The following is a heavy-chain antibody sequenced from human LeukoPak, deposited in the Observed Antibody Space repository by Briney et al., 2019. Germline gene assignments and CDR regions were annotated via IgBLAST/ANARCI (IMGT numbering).Heavy chain of an antibody. J-gene: IGHJ5*02. V-gene: IGHV1-18*04. CDR3: ARVAADIVVVPAASFNGWFDP. CDR2: ISAYNGNT. Sequence: ASVKVSCKASGYTFTGYYMHWVRQAPGQGLEWMGWISAYNGNTNYAQKLQGRVTMTTDTSTSTAYMELRSLRSDDTAVYYCARVAADIVVVPAASFNGWFDPWGQGTLVTVSS. D-gene: IGHD2-2*01. CDR1: GYTFTGYY.